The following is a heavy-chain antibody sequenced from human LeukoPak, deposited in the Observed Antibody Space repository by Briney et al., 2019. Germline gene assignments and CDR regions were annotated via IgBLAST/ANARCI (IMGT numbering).Heavy chain of an antibody. CDR3: ARGFSRDGYNPSDY. CDR1: GGSFSGYY. Sequence: SETLSLTCAVYGGSFSGYYWSWIRQPPGKGLEWIGYIYYSGSTYYNPSLKSRVTISVDTSKNQFSLKLSSVTAADTAVYYCARGFSRDGYNPSDYWGQGTLVTVSS. CDR2: IYYSGST. D-gene: IGHD5-24*01. J-gene: IGHJ4*02. V-gene: IGHV4-34*09.